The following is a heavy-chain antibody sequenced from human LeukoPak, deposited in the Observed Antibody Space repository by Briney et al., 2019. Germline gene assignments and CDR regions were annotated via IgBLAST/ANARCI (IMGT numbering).Heavy chain of an antibody. Sequence: QAGGSLRLSCAASGFTFSSYSMNWVRQAPGKGLEWVSTISAFYGSTYYADSVKGRFTISRDNSKNTLYLQMNSLKTEDTAVYYCTTDGLYSIDNWGQGTLVTVSS. D-gene: IGHD2-21*01. CDR3: TTDGLYSIDN. J-gene: IGHJ4*02. CDR1: GFTFSSYS. V-gene: IGHV3-23*01. CDR2: ISAFYGST.